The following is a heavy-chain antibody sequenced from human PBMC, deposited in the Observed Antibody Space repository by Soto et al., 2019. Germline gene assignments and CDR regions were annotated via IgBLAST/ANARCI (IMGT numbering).Heavy chain of an antibody. CDR2: IKQDGSEK. CDR3: ARREDNSGYAMPRNYYMDV. CDR1: AFTFSSYW. J-gene: IGHJ6*03. Sequence: GGSLRLSCAASAFTFSSYWMSWVRQDPGKGLEWVANIKQDGSEKYYVDSVKGRFTISRDNAKNSLYLQMNSLRAEDTAVYYCARREDNSGYAMPRNYYMDVWGKGTTVTVSS. V-gene: IGHV3-7*01. D-gene: IGHD5-12*01.